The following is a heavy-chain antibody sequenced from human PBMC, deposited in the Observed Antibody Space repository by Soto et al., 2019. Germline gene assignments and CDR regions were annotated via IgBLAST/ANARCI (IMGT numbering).Heavy chain of an antibody. J-gene: IGHJ4*02. CDR1: GGSFSGYY. CDR3: ARDGGPDYGSGSADDY. V-gene: IGHV4-34*01. CDR2: INHSGST. Sequence: QVQLQQWGAGLLKPSETLSLTCAVYGGSFSGYYWSWIRQPPGKGLEWIGEINHSGSTNYNPSLKSRVTISVDTSKNQFFLKLSSVTAADTAVYYCARDGGPDYGSGSADDYWGQGTLVTVSS. D-gene: IGHD3-10*01.